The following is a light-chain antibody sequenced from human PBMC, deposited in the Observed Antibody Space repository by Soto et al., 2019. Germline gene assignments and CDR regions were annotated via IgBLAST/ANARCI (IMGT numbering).Light chain of an antibody. J-gene: IGKJ1*01. V-gene: IGKV3-20*01. CDR2: GAS. CDR3: QQFVRSPPAWA. CDR1: QSVSSSY. Sequence: DIVLTQSPGTLSLSPGERATLSCRASQSVSSSYLAWYQQKPGQAPRLLIDGASSRAAGIPDRFRGSGSGTDFTLTISRLEPEDSAVYYCQQFVRSPPAWAFGEGTKVEIK.